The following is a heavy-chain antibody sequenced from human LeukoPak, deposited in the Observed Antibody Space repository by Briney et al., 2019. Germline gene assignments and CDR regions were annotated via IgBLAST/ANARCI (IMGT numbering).Heavy chain of an antibody. CDR1: GGSISSPTYY. D-gene: IGHD3-16*02. Sequence: PSETLSLTCTVSGGSISSPTYYWAWIRQPPGKGLEWIRTIHYSGSTYDNPSLKSRFTISVDTSKNQFFLKLSSVTAADTAVYYCARLGGYHGPPDYWGQGTLVTVSS. CDR3: ARLGGYHGPPDY. J-gene: IGHJ4*02. V-gene: IGHV4-39*01. CDR2: IHYSGST.